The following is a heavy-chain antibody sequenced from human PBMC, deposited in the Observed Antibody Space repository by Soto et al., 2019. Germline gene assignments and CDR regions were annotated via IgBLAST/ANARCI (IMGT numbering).Heavy chain of an antibody. CDR3: SKFKYSTSVRYLQH. V-gene: IGHV5-51*01. Sequence: GESLKISCESSGSTFANYLIGWVRQVPGKGLEWVAIIYRSDPRTIYSPSFQGQLTISAHKSISTSYLQWTSLKVSDTAIYYCSKFKYSTSVRYLQHWGQVTPVSVSS. D-gene: IGHD6-13*01. J-gene: IGHJ1*01. CDR2: IYRSDPRT. CDR1: GSTFANYL.